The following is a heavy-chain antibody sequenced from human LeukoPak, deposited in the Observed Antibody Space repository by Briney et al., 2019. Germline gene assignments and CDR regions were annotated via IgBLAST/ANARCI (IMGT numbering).Heavy chain of an antibody. CDR2: ISAYNGNT. Sequence: ASVKVSCKASGYTFTSYGISWVRQAPGQGLEWMGWISAYNGNTNYAQKLQGRVTMTTDTSTSTASMELGSLRSDDTAVYYCATPVDIVATIGRDMEFDYWGQGTLVTVSS. D-gene: IGHD5-12*01. V-gene: IGHV1-18*01. CDR1: GYTFTSYG. CDR3: ATPVDIVATIGRDMEFDY. J-gene: IGHJ4*02.